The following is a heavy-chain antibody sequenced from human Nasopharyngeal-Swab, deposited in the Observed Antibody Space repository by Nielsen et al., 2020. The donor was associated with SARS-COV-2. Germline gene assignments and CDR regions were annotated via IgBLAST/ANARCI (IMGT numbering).Heavy chain of an antibody. CDR3: ARGRGSGWYGGPYYFDY. Sequence: SETLSLTCTLSGGSISSSSYYWGWIRQPPGKGLEWIGSIYYSGSTNYNPSLKSRVTISVDTSKNQFSLKLSSVTAADTAVYYCARGRGSGWYGGPYYFDYWGQGTLVTVSS. J-gene: IGHJ4*02. V-gene: IGHV4-39*07. CDR1: GGSISSSSYY. CDR2: IYYSGST. D-gene: IGHD6-19*01.